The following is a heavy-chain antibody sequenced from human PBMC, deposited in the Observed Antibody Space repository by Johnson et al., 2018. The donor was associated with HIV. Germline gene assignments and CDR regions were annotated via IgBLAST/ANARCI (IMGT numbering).Heavy chain of an antibody. Sequence: VQLVESGGGLVQPGGSLRLSCAASAFTVSSNYMSWVRQAPGKGLEWVSVIYSGGSTYYADSVKGRFTISRDNSKNTLYLQMNSLRAEDTAVYYCASKSLGIRAFDIWGQGTMVTVSS. CDR2: IYSGGST. CDR1: AFTVSSNY. D-gene: IGHD7-27*01. J-gene: IGHJ3*02. CDR3: ASKSLGIRAFDI. V-gene: IGHV3-66*01.